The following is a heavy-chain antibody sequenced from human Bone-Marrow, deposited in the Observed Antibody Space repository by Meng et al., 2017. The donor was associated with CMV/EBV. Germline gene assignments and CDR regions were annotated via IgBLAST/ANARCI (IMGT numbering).Heavy chain of an antibody. D-gene: IGHD3-22*01. CDR2: IRYDGTNK. CDR1: GFTFSNYG. J-gene: IGHJ4*02. Sequence: GESLKISCTASGFTFSNYGFHWVRQAPGKGLEGVAFIRYDGTNKFYADSVKDRFTISRDNSKNTLYLEMSRLRTEDTAVYYCAKDWAYDPTYYYDSSGQTNDYWGQGTLVTVSS. V-gene: IGHV3-30*02. CDR3: AKDWAYDPTYYYDSSGQTNDY.